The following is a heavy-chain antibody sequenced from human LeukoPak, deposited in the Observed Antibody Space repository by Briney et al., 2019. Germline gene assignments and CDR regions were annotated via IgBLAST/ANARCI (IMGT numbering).Heavy chain of an antibody. CDR2: LYSDGNT. J-gene: IGHJ4*02. V-gene: IGHV3-53*01. CDR1: GFTVITND. CDR3: ARGVEPLAANTLAY. D-gene: IGHD1-14*01. Sequence: GESLKISCAASGFTVITNDMTWVRQAPGKGLAWVSVLYSDGNTKYADSVQGRFTISRDNSKNTLYLEMNSLSPDDTAVYYCARGVEPLAANTLAYWGQGTLVTVSS.